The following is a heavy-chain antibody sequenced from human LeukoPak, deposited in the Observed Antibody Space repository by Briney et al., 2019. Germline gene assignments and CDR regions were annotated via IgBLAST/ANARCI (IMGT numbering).Heavy chain of an antibody. Sequence: ASVKVSCKASGYTFTGYYMHWVRQAPGQGLEWMGWINPNSGGTNYAQKSQGRVTMTRDTSISTAYMELSRLRSDDTAVYYCAAEAVPAGDYYYYGMDVWGQGTTVTVSS. J-gene: IGHJ6*02. CDR1: GYTFTGYY. CDR3: AAEAVPAGDYYYYGMDV. D-gene: IGHD2-2*01. V-gene: IGHV1-2*02. CDR2: INPNSGGT.